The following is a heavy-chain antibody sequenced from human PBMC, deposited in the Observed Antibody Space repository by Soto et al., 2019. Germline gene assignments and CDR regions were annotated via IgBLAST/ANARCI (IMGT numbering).Heavy chain of an antibody. CDR1: GYALTELS. V-gene: IGHV1-24*01. J-gene: IGHJ5*02. D-gene: IGHD3-10*01. Sequence: ASAKACCKVSGYALTELSMYWVRQAPGKGLEWMGGFDPEDGETIYAQKFQGQVTFSADKSSSTAYLQWTSLMASDSAMYYCARFGARSLLFNWFDLWGQGTLVTVSS. CDR2: FDPEDGET. CDR3: ARFGARSLLFNWFDL.